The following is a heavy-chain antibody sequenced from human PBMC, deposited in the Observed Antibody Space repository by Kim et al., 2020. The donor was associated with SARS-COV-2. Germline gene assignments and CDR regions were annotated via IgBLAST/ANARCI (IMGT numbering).Heavy chain of an antibody. V-gene: IGHV1-2*02. D-gene: IGHD6-19*01. CDR3: ARKGVAVAATIDY. Sequence: YAQRLQGRVTRTRDTSISTAYMELSRLRADDTAVYYCARKGVAVAATIDYWGQGTLVTVSS. J-gene: IGHJ4*02.